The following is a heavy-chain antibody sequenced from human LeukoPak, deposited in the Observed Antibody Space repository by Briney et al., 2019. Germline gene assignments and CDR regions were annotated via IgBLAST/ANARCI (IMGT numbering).Heavy chain of an antibody. Sequence: GGSLRLSCSASGFTFNGYSMHWVRQAPGKGLEYVSAISSNGGSTYYADSVKGRFSISRDNCKNTLYLQMNSLRAEDTAVYYCARAPLDYLGSGTDYVAVGDQGTLVTVSS. CDR1: GFTFNGYS. CDR2: ISSNGGST. D-gene: IGHD3-10*01. V-gene: IGHV3-64*04. J-gene: IGHJ4*02. CDR3: ARAPLDYLGSGTDYVAV.